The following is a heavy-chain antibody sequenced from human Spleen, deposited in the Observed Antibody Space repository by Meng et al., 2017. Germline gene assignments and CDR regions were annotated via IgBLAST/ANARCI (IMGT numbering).Heavy chain of an antibody. CDR1: GYSISNGYY. Sequence: SETLSLTCAVSGYSISNGYYWGWIRQPPGKGLEWIGSIFHRGNTYNNPSLKSRVTVSEDTSKNQFSLKLTSVTAADTAVYYCARIGYTYGYFDFWGQGTLVTFSS. D-gene: IGHD5-18*01. J-gene: IGHJ4*02. CDR3: ARIGYTYGYFDF. V-gene: IGHV4-38-2*01. CDR2: IFHRGNT.